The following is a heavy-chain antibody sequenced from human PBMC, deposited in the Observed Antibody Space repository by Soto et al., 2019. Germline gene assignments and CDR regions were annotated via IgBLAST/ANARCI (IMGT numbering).Heavy chain of an antibody. CDR2: LYGDDNK. V-gene: IGHV2-5*02. Sequence: QITLKESGPTLVKPTETLTLTCTFSGFSLNTHAVGVGWIRQPPGMALEWLELLYGDDNKRYSASLKSRLTITKDNSKNQVVLTMTNMDAVDTGTYYCAHDVPVLRGLDLWGRGTLVTVSS. CDR3: AHDVPVLRGLDL. J-gene: IGHJ2*01. D-gene: IGHD3-10*01. CDR1: GFSLNTHAVG.